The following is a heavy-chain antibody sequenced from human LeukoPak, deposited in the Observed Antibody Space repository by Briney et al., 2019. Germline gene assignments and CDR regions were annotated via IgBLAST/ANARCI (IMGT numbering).Heavy chain of an antibody. V-gene: IGHV1-69*13. CDR1: GGTFSSYA. D-gene: IGHD6-25*01. CDR3: ARVRPTSSDYSSGAFDI. J-gene: IGHJ3*02. Sequence: SVKVSCKASGGTFSSYAISWVRQAPGQGLEWMGGIIPIFGTANYAQKFQGRVTITADESTSTAYMELSSLRSEDTAVYYCARVRPTSSDYSSGAFDIWGQGTMVTVSS. CDR2: IIPIFGTA.